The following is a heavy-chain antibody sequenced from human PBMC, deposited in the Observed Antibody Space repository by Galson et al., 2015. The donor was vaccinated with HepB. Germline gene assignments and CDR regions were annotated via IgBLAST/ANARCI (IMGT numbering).Heavy chain of an antibody. CDR3: ARTPAAIVMYYYYYMDV. Sequence: ETLSLTCAVYGGSFSGSYWTWIRQPPGKGLEWIGEIHHSGSTNYNPSLKSRATISVDTSKNQFSLNLSSVTAADTAVYYCARTPAAIVMYYYYYMDVWGKGTTVTVSS. J-gene: IGHJ6*03. V-gene: IGHV4-34*01. CDR2: IHHSGST. CDR1: GGSFSGSY. D-gene: IGHD2-2*02.